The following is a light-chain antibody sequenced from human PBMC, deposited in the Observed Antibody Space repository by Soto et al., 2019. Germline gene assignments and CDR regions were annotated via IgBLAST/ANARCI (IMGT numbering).Light chain of an antibody. CDR3: QQRYSTPIT. CDR2: AAS. V-gene: IGKV1-39*01. CDR1: QSISSY. J-gene: IGKJ5*01. Sequence: DIQMNESPSSMSASVGYRVTITCWASQSISSYLNWYQQKPGKAPKLLIYAASSLQSGVPSRFSGSGSGTDFTLTFSSLQTEDFATYYGQQRYSTPITFGQGTRLEI.